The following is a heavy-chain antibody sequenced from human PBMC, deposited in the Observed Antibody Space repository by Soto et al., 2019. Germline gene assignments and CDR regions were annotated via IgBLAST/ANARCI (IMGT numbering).Heavy chain of an antibody. J-gene: IGHJ4*02. V-gene: IGHV4-39*01. Sequence: SETLSLTCTVSGGSISRSSYYWGWIRQPPGKGLEWIGSIYYSGSTYYNPSLKSRVTISVDTSKNQFSLKLSSVTAADTAVYYCATIYPVPPTVVVPIDYWGQVTPLTVS. CDR2: IYYSGST. CDR1: GGSISRSSYY. CDR3: ATIYPVPPTVVVPIDY. D-gene: IGHD3-22*01.